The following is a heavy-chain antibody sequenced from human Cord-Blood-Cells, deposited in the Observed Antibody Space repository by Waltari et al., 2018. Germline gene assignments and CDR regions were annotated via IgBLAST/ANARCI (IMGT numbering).Heavy chain of an antibody. CDR2: INPSGGST. J-gene: IGHJ4*02. Sequence: QVQLVQSGAEVKKPGASVKDSCKASGYTFTSYYMHWVRQGPGQGLEWMGIINPSGGSTSYAQKFQGRVTMTRDASTSTVYMELSSLRSEDTAVYYCAICFFGVGYYFDYWGQGTLVTVSS. D-gene: IGHD3-3*01. V-gene: IGHV1-46*01. CDR3: AICFFGVGYYFDY. CDR1: GYTFTSYY.